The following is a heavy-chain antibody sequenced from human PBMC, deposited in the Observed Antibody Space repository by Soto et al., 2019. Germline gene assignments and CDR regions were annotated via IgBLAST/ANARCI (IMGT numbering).Heavy chain of an antibody. CDR1: GYSFTSYW. CDR2: IDPSDSYT. Sequence: GESLQISCKGSGYSFTSYWISCVRQMPGKGLEWMGRIDPSDSYTNYSPSFQGHITISADKSISTAYLQWSSLKASETAMYYCARSRNLKLEYSSSWLEPWGEGTLVTVSS. V-gene: IGHV5-10-1*01. J-gene: IGHJ5*02. CDR3: ARSRNLKLEYSSSWLEP. D-gene: IGHD6-13*01.